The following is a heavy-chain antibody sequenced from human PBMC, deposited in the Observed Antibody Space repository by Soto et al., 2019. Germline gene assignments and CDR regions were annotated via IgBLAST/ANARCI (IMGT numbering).Heavy chain of an antibody. Sequence: PGGSLRLSCAASGFTFSRYWMHWVRQAPGKGLLWVSRTNTDGSGTNYADSVKGRFTISRDNAKNTVYLQMNSLRAEDTAVYYCARATYDSSGYEFDYWGQGTLVTVSS. V-gene: IGHV3-74*01. CDR2: TNTDGSGT. CDR1: GFTFSRYW. D-gene: IGHD3-22*01. J-gene: IGHJ4*02. CDR3: ARATYDSSGYEFDY.